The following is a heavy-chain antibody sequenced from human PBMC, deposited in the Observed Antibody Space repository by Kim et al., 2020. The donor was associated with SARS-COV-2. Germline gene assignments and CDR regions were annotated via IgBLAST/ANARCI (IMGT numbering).Heavy chain of an antibody. D-gene: IGHD1-26*01. J-gene: IGHJ4*02. V-gene: IGHV5-51*01. Sequence: GESLKISCKGSGYSFTSYWIGWVRQMPGKGLEWMGIIYPGDSDTRYSPSFQGQVTISADKSISTAYLQWSSLKASDTAMYYCARVPGSPEWELLKGFDYWGQGTLVTVSS. CDR2: IYPGDSDT. CDR3: ARVPGSPEWELLKGFDY. CDR1: GYSFTSYW.